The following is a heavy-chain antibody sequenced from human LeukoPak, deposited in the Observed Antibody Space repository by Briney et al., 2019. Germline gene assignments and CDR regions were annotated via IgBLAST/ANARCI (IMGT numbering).Heavy chain of an antibody. Sequence: GGSLRLSCAASGFTFSDYWMSWVRHAPGQGLEWVARINQDGREQHFVDSVKGRFTISRDNAKNSLFLQMDSLRAEDTAVYYCTGGALDYWGQGALVTVSS. J-gene: IGHJ4*02. CDR2: INQDGREQ. CDR1: GFTFSDYW. V-gene: IGHV3-7*04. CDR3: TGGALDY.